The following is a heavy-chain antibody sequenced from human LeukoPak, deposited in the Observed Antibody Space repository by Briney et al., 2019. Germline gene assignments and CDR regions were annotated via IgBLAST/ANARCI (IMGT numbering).Heavy chain of an antibody. CDR3: ARADCSSTSCYLGY. D-gene: IGHD2-2*01. J-gene: IGHJ4*02. V-gene: IGHV3-64*01. Sequence: GGSLRLSCAASGFTFSNYAMHWVRQAPGKGVEYVPAISRNGGSTYYANPVKGRFTISRDNSKNTLYLQMGSLRAEDMAVYYCARADCSSTSCYLGYWGQGTLVTVSS. CDR2: ISRNGGST. CDR1: GFTFSNYA.